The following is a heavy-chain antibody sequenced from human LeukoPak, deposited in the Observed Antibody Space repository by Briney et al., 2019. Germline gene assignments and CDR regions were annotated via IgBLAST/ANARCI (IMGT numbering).Heavy chain of an antibody. CDR2: INPNSGGT. J-gene: IGHJ4*02. CDR3: ARSRVRFLEWLLFY. CDR1: GYTFTGYY. V-gene: IGHV1-2*02. Sequence: ASVRVSCKASGYTFTGYYMHWVRQAPGQGLEWMGWINPNSGGTNYAQKFQGRVTVTRDTSISTAYMELSRLRSDDTAVYYCARSRVRFLEWLLFYWGQGTLVTVSS. D-gene: IGHD3-3*01.